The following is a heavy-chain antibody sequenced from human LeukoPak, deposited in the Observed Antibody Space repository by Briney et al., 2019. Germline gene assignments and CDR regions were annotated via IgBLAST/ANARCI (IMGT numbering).Heavy chain of an antibody. D-gene: IGHD3-22*01. CDR1: GGTFSGYA. CDR2: IIPIFGTA. CDR3: ARVVDYYDSSALYNWFDP. Sequence: SVKVSCKASGGTFSGYAISWVRQAPGQGLEWMGGIIPIFGTANYAQKFQGRVTITTDESTSTAYMELSSLRSEDTAVYYCARVVDYYDSSALYNWFDPWGQGTLVTVSS. V-gene: IGHV1-69*05. J-gene: IGHJ5*02.